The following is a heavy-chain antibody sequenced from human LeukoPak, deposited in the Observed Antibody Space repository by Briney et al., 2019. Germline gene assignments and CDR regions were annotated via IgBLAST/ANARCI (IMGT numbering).Heavy chain of an antibody. CDR2: IYYSGST. CDR1: GGSISSYY. V-gene: IGHV4-59*08. CDR3: ARLTGYSSGWFDY. D-gene: IGHD6-19*01. Sequence: SETLSLTCTGSGGSISSYYWSWIRQPPGKGLEWIGYIYYSGSTNYNPSLKSRVTISVDTSKNQFSLKLSSVTAADTAVYYCARLTGYSSGWFDYWGQGTLVAVSS. J-gene: IGHJ4*02.